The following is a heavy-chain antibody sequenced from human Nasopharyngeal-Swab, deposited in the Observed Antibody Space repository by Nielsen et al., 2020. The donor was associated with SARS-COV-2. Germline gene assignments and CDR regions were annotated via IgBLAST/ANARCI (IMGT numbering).Heavy chain of an antibody. Sequence: GESLKISCAASGFTFSSYSMNWVRQAPGKGLEWASSISSSSSYIYYADSVKGRFTISRDNAKNSLYLQMNSLRAEDTAVYYCAREDWGSGWYFDYWGQGTLVTVSS. CDR2: ISSSSSYI. CDR1: GFTFSSYS. J-gene: IGHJ4*02. CDR3: AREDWGSGWYFDY. D-gene: IGHD6-19*01. V-gene: IGHV3-21*01.